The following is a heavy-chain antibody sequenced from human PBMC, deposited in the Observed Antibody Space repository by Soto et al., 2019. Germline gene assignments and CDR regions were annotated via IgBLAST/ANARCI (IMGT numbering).Heavy chain of an antibody. J-gene: IGHJ4*02. CDR3: ARGGVSTRTFDY. V-gene: IGHV5-51*01. CDR1: GYNFASYW. Sequence: GESLKISCKGSGYNFASYWIAWVRQMPGKGLELMGIIYPSDSDTRYRPSFQGQVTISADKSISSAYLQWSSLRASDTAMYYCARGGVSTRTFDYWGQGTQVTVYS. D-gene: IGHD3-3*01. CDR2: IYPSDSDT.